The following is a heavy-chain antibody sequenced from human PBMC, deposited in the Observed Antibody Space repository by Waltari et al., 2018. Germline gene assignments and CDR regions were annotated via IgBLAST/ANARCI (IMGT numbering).Heavy chain of an antibody. CDR1: GFTFSSYW. J-gene: IGHJ6*02. Sequence: EVQLVESGGGLVQPGGSLRLSCAASGFTFSSYWMRWVRQAPGKGLVLVSDSKTDGRATKYADPVKGRFTISRDNAKNTLFLQMNSLTAEDTAVYYCARGGYYAMDVWGQGTTVTVSS. D-gene: IGHD3-16*01. CDR2: SKTDGRAT. V-gene: IGHV3-74*03. CDR3: ARGGYYAMDV.